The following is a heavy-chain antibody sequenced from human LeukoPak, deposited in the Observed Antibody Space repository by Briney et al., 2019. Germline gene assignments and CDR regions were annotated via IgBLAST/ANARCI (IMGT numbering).Heavy chain of an antibody. V-gene: IGHV1-18*01. CDR2: ISAYNGNT. Sequence: ASVKVSCKASGYTFTSYGISWVRQAPGQGLEWMGWISAYNGNTNYAQKLQGRVSMTTDTSTSTAYMELRSLRSDDTAVYYCARDFYLAADGAVWFDPWGQGTLVTVSS. J-gene: IGHJ5*02. CDR1: GYTFTSYG. D-gene: IGHD6-13*01. CDR3: ARDFYLAADGAVWFDP.